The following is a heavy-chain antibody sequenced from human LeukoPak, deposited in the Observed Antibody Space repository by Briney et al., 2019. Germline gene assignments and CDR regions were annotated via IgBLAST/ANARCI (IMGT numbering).Heavy chain of an antibody. CDR2: IYYSGST. V-gene: IGHV4-59*01. D-gene: IGHD3-3*01. J-gene: IGHJ6*03. CDR1: GGSISSYY. CDR3: AREGGYDFWSGYYTKNYYYYYMDV. Sequence: SETLSLTCTVSGGSISSYYRSWIRQPPGKGLEWIGYIYYSGSTNHNPSLKSRVTISVDTSKNQFSLKLSSVTAADTAVYYCAREGGYDFWSGYYTKNYYYYYMDVWGKGTTVTVSS.